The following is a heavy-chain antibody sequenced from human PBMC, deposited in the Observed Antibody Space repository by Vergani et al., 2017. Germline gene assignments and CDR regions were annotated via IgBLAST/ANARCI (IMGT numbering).Heavy chain of an antibody. CDR1: RFTFSDYY. CDR2: ISSSGNTT. V-gene: IGHV3-11*04. Sequence: QVQLVESGGGLVKPGGSLRLSCAASRFTFSDYYMSWIRQAPGKGPEWVSYISSSGNTTYYADSVKGRFTISRDNSKNTLYLQMNSLRAEDTAVYYCARGSAYGDYVLSDWGQGTLVTVSS. CDR3: ARGSAYGDYVLSD. J-gene: IGHJ4*02. D-gene: IGHD4-17*01.